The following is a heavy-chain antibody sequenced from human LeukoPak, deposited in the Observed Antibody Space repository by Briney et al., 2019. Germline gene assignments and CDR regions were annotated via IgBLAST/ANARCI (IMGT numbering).Heavy chain of an antibody. CDR3: AKLNNAGYCTDGVCDY. D-gene: IGHD2-8*01. J-gene: IGHJ4*02. CDR1: GFTFDDYG. CDR2: INWNGGST. Sequence: PGGSLRLSCAASGFTFDDYGMSWVRQAPGKGLEWVSGINWNGGSTGYADSVKGRFTISRDNAKNSLYLQMNSLRSEDTAVYYCAKLNNAGYCTDGVCDYWGQGTLVTVSS. V-gene: IGHV3-20*04.